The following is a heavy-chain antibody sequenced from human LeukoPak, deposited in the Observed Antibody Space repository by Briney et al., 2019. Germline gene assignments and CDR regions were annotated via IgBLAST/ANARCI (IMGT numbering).Heavy chain of an antibody. V-gene: IGHV4-61*02. J-gene: IGHJ4*02. D-gene: IGHD3-22*01. Sequence: SETLSLTCTVSGGSISSGSYYWSWIRQPAGKGLEWIGRIYTSGSTNYNPSLKSRVTMSVDTSKNQFSLKLSSVTAADTAVYYCARASYYYDSSGYYYVPFDYWGQGTLVTVSS. CDR3: ARASYYYDSSGYYYVPFDY. CDR2: IYTSGST. CDR1: GGSISSGSYY.